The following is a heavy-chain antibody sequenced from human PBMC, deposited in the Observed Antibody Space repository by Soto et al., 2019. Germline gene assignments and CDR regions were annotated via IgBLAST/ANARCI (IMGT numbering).Heavy chain of an antibody. CDR1: GGTFSSYA. J-gene: IGHJ6*02. Sequence: AVKVSCKASGGTFSSYAISWVRQAPGQGLEWMGGIIPIFGTANYAQKFQGRVTITADESTSTAYMELSSLRSEDTAVYYCARGCSSTSCYPPRTYYYGMDVWGQGTTVTVSS. D-gene: IGHD2-2*01. V-gene: IGHV1-69*13. CDR2: IIPIFGTA. CDR3: ARGCSSTSCYPPRTYYYGMDV.